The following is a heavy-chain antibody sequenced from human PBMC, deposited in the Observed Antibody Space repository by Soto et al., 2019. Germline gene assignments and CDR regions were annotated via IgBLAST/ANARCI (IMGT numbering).Heavy chain of an antibody. Sequence: GGSLRLSCAASGFTVSSNYMSWVRQAPGKGLEWVSVIYSGGSAYYADSVKGRFTISRDNSKNTLYLQMNSLRAEDTAVYYCASPSNGLRLGELSDAFDIWGQGTMVTVSS. D-gene: IGHD3-16*02. CDR3: ASPSNGLRLGELSDAFDI. J-gene: IGHJ3*02. CDR2: IYSGGSA. V-gene: IGHV3-53*01. CDR1: GFTVSSNY.